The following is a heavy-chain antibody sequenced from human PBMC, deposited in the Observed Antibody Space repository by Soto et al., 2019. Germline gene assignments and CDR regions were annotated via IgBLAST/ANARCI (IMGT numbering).Heavy chain of an antibody. V-gene: IGHV1-2*02. CDR3: ARDDHYYDLCIGPPSVGYYSPMLV. D-gene: IGHD3-3*01. CDR1: GYTFTGYY. J-gene: IGHJ6*04. CDR2: IDPNSGGT. Sequence: AAVKVSCKASGYTFTGYYMHWVRQAPGQGLEGMGWIDPNSGGTNYAQKFQGRVTMTRDTSISTAYMELSRLRYDDTAVYYCARDDHYYDLCIGPPSVGYYSPMLVCRDGPTVSSPQ.